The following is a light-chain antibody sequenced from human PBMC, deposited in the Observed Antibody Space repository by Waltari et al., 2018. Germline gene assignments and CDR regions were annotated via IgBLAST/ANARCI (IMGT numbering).Light chain of an antibody. CDR1: NSDIGRYNY. V-gene: IGLV2-14*03. J-gene: IGLJ2*01. Sequence: QSALTQPASMSGSPGQLITISCTGSNSDIGRYNYVSWYQQYPGKAPKVLIYDVNKPPAGASDRFSGSKSGNTASLTISGLQAEDEADYYSSSYTLDIKMIFGGGTKLTVL. CDR3: SSYTLDIKMI. CDR2: DVN.